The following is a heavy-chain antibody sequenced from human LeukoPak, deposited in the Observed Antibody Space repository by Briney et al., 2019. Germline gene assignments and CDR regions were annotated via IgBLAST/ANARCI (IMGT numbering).Heavy chain of an antibody. CDR3: AKVNGNTGYYGSIWFFDL. V-gene: IGHV3-9*01. CDR1: RFTLGVYP. J-gene: IGHJ2*01. D-gene: IGHD4-17*01. CDR2: IGWSNRGI. Sequence: GRSLRLPCTASRFTLGVYPMLCVRRAPGRGLVWVSDIGWSNRGIVYTDSVKGRFTISSDNAKNYLYVQINSLRAEDAALYYCAKVNGNTGYYGSIWFFDLWGRGTRVTVSS.